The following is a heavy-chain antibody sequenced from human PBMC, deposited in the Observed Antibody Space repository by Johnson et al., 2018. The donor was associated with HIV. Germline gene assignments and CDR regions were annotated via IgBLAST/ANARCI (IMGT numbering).Heavy chain of an antibody. J-gene: IGHJ3*02. CDR2: IKSKTDGGTT. CDR3: ATAASSSWYGEDAFDI. V-gene: IGHV3-15*01. CDR1: GFTFSNAW. Sequence: VQLVESGGGLVKPGGSLRLSCEASGFTFSNAWMSWVRQAPGKGLEWVGHIKSKTDGGTTDYAAPVKGRFTISRDDSKNMLYLQMNSLKNEDTAVYYCATAASSSWYGEDAFDIWGQGTTVTVSS. D-gene: IGHD6-13*01.